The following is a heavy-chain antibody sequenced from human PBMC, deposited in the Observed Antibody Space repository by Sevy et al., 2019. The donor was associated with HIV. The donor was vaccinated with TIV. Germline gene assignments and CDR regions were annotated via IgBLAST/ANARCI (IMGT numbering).Heavy chain of an antibody. CDR3: ARDGGTVTTPGFFDI. D-gene: IGHD4-17*01. CDR2: IFHSGST. CDR1: GDSISSGVYS. J-gene: IGHJ3*02. Sequence: SETLSLTCAVSGDSISSGVYSWNWIRQPPGKGLEWIGYIFHSGSTYYNPSLISRATISVDRSKNQFSLKLSSVTAADTAVYYCARDGGTVTTPGFFDIWGQGTMVTVSS. V-gene: IGHV4-30-2*01.